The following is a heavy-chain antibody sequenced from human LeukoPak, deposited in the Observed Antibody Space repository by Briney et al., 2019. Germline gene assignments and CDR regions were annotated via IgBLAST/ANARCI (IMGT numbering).Heavy chain of an antibody. V-gene: IGHV4-59*01. CDR1: GGSISSYY. CDR2: IYYSGST. J-gene: IGHJ4*02. D-gene: IGHD6-19*01. Sequence: SETLSLTCTVSGGSISSYYRSWIRQPPGKGLEWIGYIYYSGSTNYNPSLKSRVTISVDTSKNQFSLKLSSVTAADTAVYYCARGGSGFDYWGQGTLVTVSS. CDR3: ARGGSGFDY.